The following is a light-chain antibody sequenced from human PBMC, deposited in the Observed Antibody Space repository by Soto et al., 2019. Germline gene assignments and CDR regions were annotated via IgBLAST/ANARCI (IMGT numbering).Light chain of an antibody. V-gene: IGKV2-28*01. CDR1: QSLLHSNGNTY. J-gene: IGKJ3*01. CDR2: LGS. CDR3: MQALEPSFS. Sequence: DIVVPQSPLSLPVTPGEPASISCRCSQSLLHSNGNTYLDWYLQKPGQSPQLLISLGSNRASGVPDRFSGSGSGTDFTLKISRVEAEDVGVYYCMQALEPSFSFGPGTKLDIK.